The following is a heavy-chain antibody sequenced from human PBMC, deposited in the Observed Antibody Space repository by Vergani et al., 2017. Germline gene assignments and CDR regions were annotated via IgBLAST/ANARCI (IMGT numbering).Heavy chain of an antibody. Sequence: QVQLQESGPGLVRPSQTLSLTCTVSGASISSGDYYWTWIRQPPGKGLEWIGYIYYSGSTYYNPSLKSRVTISVDTSKNQFSLKLSSVTAADTAVYYCARYGVPAAIYYYMDVWGKGTTVTVSS. V-gene: IGHV4-30-4*01. CDR2: IYYSGST. D-gene: IGHD2-2*01. J-gene: IGHJ6*03. CDR3: ARYGVPAAIYYYMDV. CDR1: GASISSGDYY.